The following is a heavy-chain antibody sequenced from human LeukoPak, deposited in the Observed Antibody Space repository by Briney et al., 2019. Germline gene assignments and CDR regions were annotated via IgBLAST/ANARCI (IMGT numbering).Heavy chain of an antibody. CDR1: GFTFSSYE. CDR2: ISSSGSTI. Sequence: GGSLRLSCAASGFTFSSYEVNWVRQAPGKGLEWVSYISSSGSTIYYADSVKGRFTISRDNAKNSLYLQMNSLRAEDTAVYYCVRDVGYYYSMDVWGKGTTVTVSS. J-gene: IGHJ6*04. CDR3: VRDVGYYYSMDV. V-gene: IGHV3-48*03. D-gene: IGHD1-26*01.